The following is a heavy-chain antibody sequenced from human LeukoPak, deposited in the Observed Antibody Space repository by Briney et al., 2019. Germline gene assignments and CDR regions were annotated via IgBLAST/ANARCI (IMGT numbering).Heavy chain of an antibody. V-gene: IGHV1-69*04. Sequence: GSSVKVSCKASGGTFSSYAISWVRQAPGQGLEWMGRIIPILGIANYAQKFQGRVTITADKSTSTAYMELSSLRSEDTAVYYCARESMVRGVISASDIWGQGTMVTVSS. J-gene: IGHJ3*02. CDR2: IIPILGIA. CDR1: GGTFSSYA. CDR3: ARESMVRGVISASDI. D-gene: IGHD3-10*01.